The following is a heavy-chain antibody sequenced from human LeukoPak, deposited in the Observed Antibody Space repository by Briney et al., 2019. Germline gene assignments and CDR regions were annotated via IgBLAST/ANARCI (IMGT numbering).Heavy chain of an antibody. CDR1: GFTFSSYA. CDR2: ISGSGGST. D-gene: IGHD3-22*01. CDR3: AKFKGHYYYDSSGYCDN. J-gene: IGHJ4*02. Sequence: GGSLRLSCAASGFTFSSYAMSWVRQAPGRGLEWVSVISGSGGSTYYADSVKGRFSISRDNSNYTLHLQMNSLRAEDTAVFYCAKFKGHYYYDSSGYCDNWGQGTLVTVSS. V-gene: IGHV3-23*01.